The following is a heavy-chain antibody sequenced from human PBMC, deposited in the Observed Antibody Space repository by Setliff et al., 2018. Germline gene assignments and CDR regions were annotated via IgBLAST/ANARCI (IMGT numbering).Heavy chain of an antibody. V-gene: IGHV4-34*01. Sequence: SETLSLTCGVYGGSFSGYFWTWIRQPPGKGLEWIGEINYSGRTNYNPSFKSRVIISADTSKNQFSLKLTSVTAADAGVYYCARGAGEYSGNYYRWGQGALVTVSS. CDR1: GGSFSGYF. J-gene: IGHJ5*02. CDR2: INYSGRT. CDR3: ARGAGEYSGNYYR. D-gene: IGHD1-26*01.